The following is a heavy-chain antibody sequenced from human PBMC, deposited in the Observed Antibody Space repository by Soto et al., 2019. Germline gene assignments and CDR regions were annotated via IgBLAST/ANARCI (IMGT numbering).Heavy chain of an antibody. V-gene: IGHV1-2*02. D-gene: IGHD3-9*01. CDR3: ARDVGVILTGYPDY. J-gene: IGHJ4*02. Sequence: ASVKVSCKASGYTFTGYYMHWVRQAPGQGLEWMGWINPNSGGTNYAQKFQGRVTMTRDTSISTAYMELSRLRSDDTAVYYCARDVGVILTGYPDYWGQGTLVTVSS. CDR1: GYTFTGYY. CDR2: INPNSGGT.